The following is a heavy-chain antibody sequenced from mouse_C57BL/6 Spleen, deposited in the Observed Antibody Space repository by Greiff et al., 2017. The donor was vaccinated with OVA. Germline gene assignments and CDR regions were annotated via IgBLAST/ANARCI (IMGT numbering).Heavy chain of an antibody. CDR3: ARDNDYSAWFAY. Sequence: EVKLVESGGGLVKPGGSLKLSCAASGFTFSSYAMSWVRQTPEKRLEWVATISDGGSYTYYPDNVKGRFTISRDNAKNNLYLQMSHPKSEDTAMYYCARDNDYSAWFAYWGQGTLVTVSA. CDR2: ISDGGSYT. J-gene: IGHJ3*01. CDR1: GFTFSSYA. D-gene: IGHD2-4*01. V-gene: IGHV5-4*01.